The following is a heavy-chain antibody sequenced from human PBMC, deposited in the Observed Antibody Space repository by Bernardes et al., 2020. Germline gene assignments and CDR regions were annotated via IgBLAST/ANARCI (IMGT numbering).Heavy chain of an antibody. V-gene: IGHV3-33*08. Sequence: GGSLRLSCAASGLTFSSNDMSWVRQAPGKGLEWVAVIWYDGSNKYYADSVKGRFTISRDNSKNTLYLQMNSLRAEDTAVYYCARDRRIQLWLVYYYGMDVWGQGTTVTVSS. CDR3: ARDRRIQLWLVYYYGMDV. CDR2: IWYDGSNK. J-gene: IGHJ6*02. D-gene: IGHD5-18*01. CDR1: GLTFSSND.